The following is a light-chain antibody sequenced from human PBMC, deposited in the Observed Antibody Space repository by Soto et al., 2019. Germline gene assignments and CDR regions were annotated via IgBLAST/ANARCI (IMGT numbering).Light chain of an antibody. CDR2: QSS. Sequence: DIQMTQSPSTLSASVGDRVTITCRASQSISSWLAWYQQKPGKAPKLLIYQSSSFESGVPSRFSGSGSGTEFTLTISSLPPDDFATYYYQQYNGYSAYTFGQGTKLEIK. J-gene: IGKJ2*01. V-gene: IGKV1-5*03. CDR3: QQYNGYSAYT. CDR1: QSISSW.